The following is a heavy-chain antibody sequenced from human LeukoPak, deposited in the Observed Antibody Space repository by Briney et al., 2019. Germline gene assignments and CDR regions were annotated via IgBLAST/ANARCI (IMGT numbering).Heavy chain of an antibody. CDR3: AKDIRGAFDI. Sequence: SETLSLTCTVSGSSINSFYWNWFRQTPGKGLEWIGYIYHSGSTNYNPSLKSRLTMSLDASKKQTSLSLSSVTAADTAVYYCAKDIRGAFDIWGQGTMVTVSS. CDR2: IYHSGST. CDR1: GSSINSFY. J-gene: IGHJ3*02. V-gene: IGHV4-59*13.